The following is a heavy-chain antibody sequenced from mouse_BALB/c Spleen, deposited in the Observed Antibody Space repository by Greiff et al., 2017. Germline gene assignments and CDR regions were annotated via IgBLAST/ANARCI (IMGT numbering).Heavy chain of an antibody. CDR3: ARSYGIFDY. CDR2: INPSTGYT. D-gene: IGHD2-10*02. V-gene: IGHV1-7*01. J-gene: IGHJ2*01. CDR1: GYTFTSYW. Sequence: VQLQQSGAELAKPGASVKMSCKASGYTFTSYWMHWVKQRPGQGLEWIGYINPSTGYTEYNQKFKDKATLTADKSSSTAYMQLSSLTSEDSAVYYCARSYGIFDYWGQGTTLTVSS.